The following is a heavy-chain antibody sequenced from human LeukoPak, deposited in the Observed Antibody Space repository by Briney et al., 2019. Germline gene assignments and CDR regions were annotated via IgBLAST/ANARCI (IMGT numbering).Heavy chain of an antibody. D-gene: IGHD6-19*01. Sequence: PGGSLRLSCAASGFSFSRYWMSWVRQAPGKGLEWVAFINQGESAKFYVDSVKGRFTISRDNVKNSLFLQMNSLRTEDTAFYYCAKEEDDGSIGWHYYMDVWGKGTTVTVSS. J-gene: IGHJ6*03. CDR2: INQGESAK. CDR3: AKEEDDGSIGWHYYMDV. CDR1: GFSFSRYW. V-gene: IGHV3-7*01.